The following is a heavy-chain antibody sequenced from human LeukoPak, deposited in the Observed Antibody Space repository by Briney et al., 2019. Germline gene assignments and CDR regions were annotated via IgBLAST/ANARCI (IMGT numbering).Heavy chain of an antibody. CDR1: GFTFSSYA. Sequence: GGSLRLSCAASGFTFSSYAMSWVRQAPGKGMEWVSAISGSGGSTYYADSVKGRFTISRDNSKNTLYLQMNSLRAEGTAVYYYAKSDCSSTSCYINYWGQGTLVTVSS. CDR3: AKSDCSSTSCYINY. V-gene: IGHV3-23*01. D-gene: IGHD2-2*02. J-gene: IGHJ4*02. CDR2: ISGSGGST.